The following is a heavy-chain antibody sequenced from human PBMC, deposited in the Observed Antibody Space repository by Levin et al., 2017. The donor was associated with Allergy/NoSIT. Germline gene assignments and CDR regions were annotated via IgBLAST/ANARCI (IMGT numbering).Heavy chain of an antibody. J-gene: IGHJ5*02. CDR2: INHSGST. Sequence: SETLSLTCAVYGGSFSGYYWSWIRQPPGKGLEWVGEINHSGSTNYNPSLKSRVTISVDTSKNQFSLKLSSVTAADTAVYYWARVVAADCSGGSCYFDWFDPWGQGTLVTVSS. CDR1: GGSFSGYY. D-gene: IGHD2-15*01. CDR3: ARVVAADCSGGSCYFDWFDP. V-gene: IGHV4-34*01.